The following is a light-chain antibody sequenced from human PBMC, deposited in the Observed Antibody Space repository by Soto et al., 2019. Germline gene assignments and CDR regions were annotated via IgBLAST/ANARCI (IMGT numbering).Light chain of an antibody. CDR2: EVN. V-gene: IGLV2-14*01. CDR1: RSDIGDSNF. CDR3: ASFRSGTILV. Sequence: QPASVSGSPGQSVTISCTGPRSDIGDSNFISWYQHSPGKAPRLLIYEVNNRPSGVSKRFSGSKAGNTASLTISGLLDDDEADYFCASFRSGTILVFGSGTKVTVL. J-gene: IGLJ6*01.